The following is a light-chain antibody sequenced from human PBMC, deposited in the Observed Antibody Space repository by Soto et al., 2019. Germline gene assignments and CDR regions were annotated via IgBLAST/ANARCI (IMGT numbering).Light chain of an antibody. CDR1: QTISSNY. V-gene: IGKV3-20*01. Sequence: DIVLTQSLGTLSVSPGERATLSCRASQTISSNYLAWYQQKPGQPPSLLIYGTSSRATGIPDRFSGSGSGTDFTLTISRLEPEDSAIYYCQQYVSWTFGQGTKVEIK. CDR2: GTS. CDR3: QQYVSWT. J-gene: IGKJ1*01.